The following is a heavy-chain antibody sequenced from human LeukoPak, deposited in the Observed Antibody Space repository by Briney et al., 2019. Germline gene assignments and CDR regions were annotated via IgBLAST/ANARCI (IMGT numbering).Heavy chain of an antibody. Sequence: GGSLRLSCAASGFTFSSYGMHWVRQAPGKGLEWVAVISYDGSNKYYADSVKGRFTISRDNSKNTLYLRMNSLRAEDAAVYYCAKEWSSGWLYGFSPYFDYWGQGTLVTVSS. CDR3: AKEWSSGWLYGFSPYFDY. J-gene: IGHJ4*02. CDR1: GFTFSSYG. V-gene: IGHV3-30*18. D-gene: IGHD6-19*01. CDR2: ISYDGSNK.